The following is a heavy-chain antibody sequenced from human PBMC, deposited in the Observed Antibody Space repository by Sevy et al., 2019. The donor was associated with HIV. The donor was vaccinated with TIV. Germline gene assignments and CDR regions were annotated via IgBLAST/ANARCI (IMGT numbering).Heavy chain of an antibody. CDR2: IYGSGGAT. D-gene: IGHD3-22*01. CDR3: AGGRYDSGGSFDAFDF. V-gene: IGHV3-23*01. CDR1: GFTFITYA. J-gene: IGHJ3*01. Sequence: GGSLRLSCKPSGFTFITYAMNWVRQAPGKGLEWVSTIYGSGGATYYADSVKGRFTISRDNSKNTLYLQMNSLRTEDSAVYYCAGGRYDSGGSFDAFDFWGQGTMVTVSS.